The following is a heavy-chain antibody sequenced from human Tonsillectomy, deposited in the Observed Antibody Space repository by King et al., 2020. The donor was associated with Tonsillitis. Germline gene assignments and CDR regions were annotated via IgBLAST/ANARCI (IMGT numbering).Heavy chain of an antibody. J-gene: IGHJ4*02. CDR2: IYYSGST. D-gene: IGHD3-22*01. Sequence: VQLQESGPGLVKPSQTLSLTCTVSGGSISSSDYYWSWIRQHPGKGLEWIGYIYYSGSTYYNPSLKSRVTISVDTSKNQFSLKLSSVTAADTAVYYCARTESRKRIQGSRSGYYYDSSGYYYGYWGQGTLVTVSS. CDR3: ARTESRKRIQGSRSGYYYDSSGYYYGY. CDR1: GGSISSSDYY. V-gene: IGHV4-31*03.